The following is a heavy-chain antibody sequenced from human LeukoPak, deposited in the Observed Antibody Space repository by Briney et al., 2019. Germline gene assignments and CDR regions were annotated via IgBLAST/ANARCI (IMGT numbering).Heavy chain of an antibody. CDR2: IWYDGSNK. CDR3: ATSIYGGNSLDY. Sequence: GGSLRLSCAASGFTFSYYGMHWVRQAPGKGLEWVAVIWYDGSNKYYADSVKGRFTISRDNSKNTLYLQMSSLRAEDTAVYYCATSIYGGNSLDYWGQGTLVTVSS. J-gene: IGHJ4*02. D-gene: IGHD4-23*01. V-gene: IGHV3-33*01. CDR1: GFTFSYYG.